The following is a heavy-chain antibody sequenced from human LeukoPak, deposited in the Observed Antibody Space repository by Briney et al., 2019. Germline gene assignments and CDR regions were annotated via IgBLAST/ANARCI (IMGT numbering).Heavy chain of an antibody. CDR1: GGSISSSSYY. D-gene: IGHD6-13*01. V-gene: IGHV4-39*01. CDR2: IYYSGST. CDR3: ARLSSSSWRIDY. Sequence: SETLSLTCTVSGGSISSSSYYWGWIRQPPGKGLEWIGSIYYSGSTYYNPSLKSRVTISVDTSKNQFSLKLSSVTAADTAVYYCARLSSSSWRIDYWGQGTLVTVSS. J-gene: IGHJ4*02.